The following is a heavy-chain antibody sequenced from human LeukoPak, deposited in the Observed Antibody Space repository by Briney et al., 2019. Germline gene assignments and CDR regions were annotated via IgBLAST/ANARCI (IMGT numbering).Heavy chain of an antibody. J-gene: IGHJ4*02. CDR3: ARGLGAAAGRVFDY. CDR1: GYTFTGYY. Sequence: GASVKVSCKASGYTFTGYYMHWVRQAPGQGLEWMGWINPNSGGTNYAQKFQGRVTMTRDTPISTAYMELSRLRSDDTAVYYCARGLGAAAGRVFDYWGQGTLVTVSS. V-gene: IGHV1-2*02. D-gene: IGHD6-13*01. CDR2: INPNSGGT.